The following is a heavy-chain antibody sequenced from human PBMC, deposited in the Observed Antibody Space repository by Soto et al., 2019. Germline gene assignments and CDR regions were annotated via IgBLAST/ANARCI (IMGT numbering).Heavy chain of an antibody. CDR2: IMPTVDSA. V-gene: IGHV1-69*01. D-gene: IGHD3-10*01. J-gene: IGHJ6*02. Sequence: QVQLVQSGAEVKTPGSSVKVSCKASGGTLSDYAIGWVRQAPGQGLEWMGGIMPTVDSANYAQNFQGRLTISADESTSTANLELSSMRSADTAVYYCAVAAVREIMAQESSGMAVWGQGTTVIVSS. CDR3: AVAAVREIMAQESSGMAV. CDR1: GGTLSDYA.